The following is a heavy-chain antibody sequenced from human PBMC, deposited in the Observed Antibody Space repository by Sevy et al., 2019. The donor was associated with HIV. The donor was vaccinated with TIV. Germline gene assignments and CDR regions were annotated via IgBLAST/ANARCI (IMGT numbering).Heavy chain of an antibody. CDR3: ARAPGQLLVGGYYFDY. Sequence: SETLSLTCTVSGGSISTYYWSWIRQPAGKGLEWIGRVYSSGSTNYKSSLKGRVTMSVDTSKNQFSLKLNSVTAADTAVYYCARAPGQLLVGGYYFDYWGQGTLVTVSS. CDR1: GGSISTYY. J-gene: IGHJ4*02. D-gene: IGHD6-19*01. V-gene: IGHV4-4*07. CDR2: VYSSGST.